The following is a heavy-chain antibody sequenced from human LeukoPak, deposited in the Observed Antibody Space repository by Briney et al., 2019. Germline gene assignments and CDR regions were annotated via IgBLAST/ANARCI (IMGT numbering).Heavy chain of an antibody. V-gene: IGHV4-38-2*02. J-gene: IGHJ4*02. CDR2: MYHSGST. CDR1: GYSIRSGYY. D-gene: IGHD2-2*01. CDR3: ASLVAVPGPDEDY. Sequence: PSETLSLTCTVSGYSIRSGYYWGWIRQPPGKGLEWIGSMYHSGSTYYNPSLRSRVTISVDRSKNQFSLKLSSVTAADTAVYYCASLVAVPGPDEDYWGQGTLVTVSS.